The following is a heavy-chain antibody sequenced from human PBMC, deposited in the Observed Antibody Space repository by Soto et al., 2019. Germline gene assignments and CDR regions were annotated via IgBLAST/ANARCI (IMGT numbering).Heavy chain of an antibody. CDR2: ITPIFGTA. J-gene: IGHJ6*02. Sequence: SVKVSCKASGGTFSSYAISWVRQAPGQGLEWMGGITPIFGTANYAQKFQGRVTITADESTSTAYMELSSLRSEDTAVYYCARTNWNYSYGMDVWGQGTTVTVSS. V-gene: IGHV1-69*13. D-gene: IGHD1-20*01. CDR3: ARTNWNYSYGMDV. CDR1: GGTFSSYA.